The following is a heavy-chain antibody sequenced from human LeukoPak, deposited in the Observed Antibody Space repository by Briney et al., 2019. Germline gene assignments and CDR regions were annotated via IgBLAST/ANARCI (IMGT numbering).Heavy chain of an antibody. V-gene: IGHV3-11*06. CDR2: ISGSSIYT. J-gene: IGHJ6*02. CDR3: ARDRHYNMDV. CDR1: GFTFSDYH. Sequence: GGSLRLSCAASGFTFSDYHMTWIRQAPGKGLEWVSYISGSSIYTRYADSVKGRFTISRDNAKNSLYLQMNSLRAEDTAVYYCARDRHYNMDVWGQGTTVTVSS.